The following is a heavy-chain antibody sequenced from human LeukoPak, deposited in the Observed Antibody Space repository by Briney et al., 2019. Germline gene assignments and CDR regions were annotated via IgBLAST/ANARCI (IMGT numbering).Heavy chain of an antibody. CDR3: ARPARVFWGSYRPNPYYFDY. CDR1: GYSFTSYW. CDR2: IYPGDSDT. J-gene: IGHJ4*02. Sequence: GESLKICCKGSGYSFTSYWIGWVRQMPGKGLEWMGIIYPGDSDTRYSPSFQGQVTISADKSISTAYLQWSSLKASDTAMYYCARPARVFWGSYRPNPYYFDYWGQGTLVTVSS. D-gene: IGHD3-16*02. V-gene: IGHV5-51*01.